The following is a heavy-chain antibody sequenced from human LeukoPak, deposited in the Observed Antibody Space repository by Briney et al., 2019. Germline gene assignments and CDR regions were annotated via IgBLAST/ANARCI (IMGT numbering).Heavy chain of an antibody. J-gene: IGHJ4*02. CDR3: ARDKLDYFDSSGDFDQ. CDR2: ITSSGSIM. D-gene: IGHD3-22*01. V-gene: IGHV3-48*03. Sequence: PGGSLRLSCAASGFTFSNYEMNWVRQAPGKGLEWVSYITSSGSIMYYPDSVKGRFTISRDNAKNSLYLQMNSLRAEDTAVYYCARDKLDYFDSSGDFDQWGQGTLVTVSS. CDR1: GFTFSNYE.